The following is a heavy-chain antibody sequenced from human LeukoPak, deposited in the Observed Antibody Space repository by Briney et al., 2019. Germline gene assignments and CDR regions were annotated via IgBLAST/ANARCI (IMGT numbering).Heavy chain of an antibody. Sequence: SETLSLTCTVSGASINSGSYYWTWIRQPAGKGLEWIGRIYTSGNTNYNPSLQSRVTISVDTSKNQFSLKLSSVTAADTAMYYCTRANGYGLIDYWGQGTLVTVSS. V-gene: IGHV4-61*02. CDR2: IYTSGNT. CDR1: GASINSGSYY. J-gene: IGHJ4*02. CDR3: TRANGYGLIDY. D-gene: IGHD3-10*01.